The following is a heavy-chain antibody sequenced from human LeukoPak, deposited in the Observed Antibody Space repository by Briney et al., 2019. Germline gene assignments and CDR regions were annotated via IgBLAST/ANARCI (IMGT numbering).Heavy chain of an antibody. CDR2: ISAYNGNT. Sequence: ASVKVSCKASGYTFTSYGISWVRQAPGQGREWMGWISAYNGNTNFAQKLQGRVTMTTDTSTSTAYMELRSLRSDDTAVYYCARDDYYDSSGYYDYWGQGTLVTVSS. CDR3: ARDDYYDSSGYYDY. CDR1: GYTFTSYG. J-gene: IGHJ4*02. D-gene: IGHD3-22*01. V-gene: IGHV1-18*01.